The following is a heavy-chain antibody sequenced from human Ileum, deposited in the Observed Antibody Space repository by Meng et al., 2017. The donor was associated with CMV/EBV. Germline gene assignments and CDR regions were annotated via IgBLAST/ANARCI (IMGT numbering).Heavy chain of an antibody. V-gene: IGHV3-23*03. CDR2: IYGSGVDT. J-gene: IGHJ6*02. Sequence: GGSLRLSCSASGLTFSSYSMNWVRQAPGKGLEWVSIIYGSGVDTFYADSVKGRFTISRDNSSNIVHLQMNGLRADDTAIYYCVKDRNPDGLFEFDVWGQGTTVTVSS. CDR1: GLTFSSYS. CDR3: VKDRNPDGLFEFDV. D-gene: IGHD1-14*01.